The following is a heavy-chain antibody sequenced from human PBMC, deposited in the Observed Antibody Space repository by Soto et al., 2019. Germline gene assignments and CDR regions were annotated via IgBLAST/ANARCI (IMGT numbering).Heavy chain of an antibody. CDR2: IIPVFGTG. V-gene: IGHV1-69*01. J-gene: IGHJ6*02. D-gene: IGHD6-13*01. Sequence: QVQLVQSGAEVKKAGSSVKVSCKVSGGTFSSYFINWVRQAPGQGLEWVGGIIPVFGTGSYAEKFQGRVTITADESTSTAYMELSRLRSDDTAVYHCARETPSAAAAYYYYGLDVWGQGTTVTVPS. CDR1: GGTFSSYF. CDR3: ARETPSAAAAYYYYGLDV.